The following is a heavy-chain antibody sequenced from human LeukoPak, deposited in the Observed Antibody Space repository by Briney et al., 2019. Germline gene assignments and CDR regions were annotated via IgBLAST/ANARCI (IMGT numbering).Heavy chain of an antibody. V-gene: IGHV3-30-3*01. CDR2: TSYDGSIR. J-gene: IGHJ4*02. CDR3: ARADRRYCSSTSCYSIDY. D-gene: IGHD2-2*01. Sequence: GGSLRLSCAASGFTFNTYPMHWVRQAPGKGLEWVAVTSYDGSIRNYADSVKGRFTISRDNPKNTLYLQMNSLRAEDTAVYYCARADRRYCSSTSCYSIDYWGQGTLVTVSS. CDR1: GFTFNTYP.